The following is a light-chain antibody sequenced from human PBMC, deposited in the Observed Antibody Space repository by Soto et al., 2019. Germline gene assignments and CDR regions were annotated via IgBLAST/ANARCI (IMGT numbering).Light chain of an antibody. CDR1: SGHSSYA. J-gene: IGLJ2*01. Sequence: QSVLTQSPSASASLGASVKLTCTLSSGHSSYAIAWHQQQPEKGPRYLMKLNSDGSHSKGDGIPDRFSGSSSGAERYLTISSLQHEDEADYSCKTWGNGIQVFGGGTKLTVL. V-gene: IGLV4-69*01. CDR2: LNSDGSH. CDR3: KTWGNGIQV.